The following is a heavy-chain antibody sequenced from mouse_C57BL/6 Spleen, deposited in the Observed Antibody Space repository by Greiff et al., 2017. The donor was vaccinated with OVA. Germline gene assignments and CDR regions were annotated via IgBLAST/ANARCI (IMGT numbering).Heavy chain of an antibody. J-gene: IGHJ3*01. Sequence: EVQLQESGPGLVKPSQSLSLTCSVTGYSITSGYYWNWIRQFPGNKLEWMGYISYDGSNNYNPSLKNRISITRDTSKNQFFLKLNSVTTEDTATNYCAREDYGSPFAYWGQGTLVTVSA. CDR2: ISYDGSN. V-gene: IGHV3-6*01. D-gene: IGHD1-1*01. CDR1: GYSITSGYY. CDR3: AREDYGSPFAY.